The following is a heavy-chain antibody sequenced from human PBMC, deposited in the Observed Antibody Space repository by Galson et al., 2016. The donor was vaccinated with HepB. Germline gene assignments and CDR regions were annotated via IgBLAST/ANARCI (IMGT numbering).Heavy chain of an antibody. V-gene: IGHV3-11*06. CDR1: GFKFSDYY. Sequence: SLRLSCAASGFKFSDYYMSWIRQAPGKGLEWLSCISGSSDYTNYADSVKGRFTISRDNAKNSLYLQINSLRAEDTAVYYCARFPIFGVLNEWGQGALVTVSS. J-gene: IGHJ4*02. CDR3: ARFPIFGVLNE. D-gene: IGHD3-3*01. CDR2: ISGSSDYT.